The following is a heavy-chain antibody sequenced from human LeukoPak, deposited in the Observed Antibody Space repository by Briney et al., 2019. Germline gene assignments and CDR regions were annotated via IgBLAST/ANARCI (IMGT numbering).Heavy chain of an antibody. CDR2: INPSGGST. CDR3: ARGSGAAGTFVDY. Sequence: ASVKVSCKASGYTFTSYYIHWVRQAPGQGLQWVGIINPSGGSTSYAQKFQDRVTMTRDTSTSTVYMELSSLRSEDTAVYYCARGSGAAGTFVDYWGQGTLVTVSS. CDR1: GYTFTSYY. D-gene: IGHD6-13*01. J-gene: IGHJ4*02. V-gene: IGHV1-46*01.